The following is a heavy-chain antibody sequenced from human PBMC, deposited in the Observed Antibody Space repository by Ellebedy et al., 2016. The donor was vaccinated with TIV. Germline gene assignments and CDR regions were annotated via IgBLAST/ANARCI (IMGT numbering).Heavy chain of an antibody. Sequence: MPSETLSLTCTVSGGSISTYYWSWIRQPPGQGLEWIGYIYYSGYTEYNPSLKSRVTISLDTSKDKFSLRLSSVTAADTAVYYCARGPLRYFDWVYYYHGMDVWGQGTTVTVSS. J-gene: IGHJ6*02. CDR1: GGSISTYY. CDR2: IYYSGYT. V-gene: IGHV4-59*08. D-gene: IGHD3-9*01. CDR3: ARGPLRYFDWVYYYHGMDV.